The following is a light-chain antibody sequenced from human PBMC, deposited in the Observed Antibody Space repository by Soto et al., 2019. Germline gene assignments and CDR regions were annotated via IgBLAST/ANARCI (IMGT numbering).Light chain of an antibody. Sequence: EIVLTQSPGTLSLSPGERATLSCRASQSVSSNYLAWYQQKPGQGPRLLIHGASSRATGIPDRFSGSGSGTDFTLTISRLEPEDFAVYYCQQHGTFVTFGQGTKLEIK. J-gene: IGKJ2*01. V-gene: IGKV3-20*01. CDR3: QQHGTFVT. CDR2: GAS. CDR1: QSVSSNY.